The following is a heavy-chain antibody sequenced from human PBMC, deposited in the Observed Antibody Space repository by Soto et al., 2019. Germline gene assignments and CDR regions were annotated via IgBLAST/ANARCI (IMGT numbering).Heavy chain of an antibody. Sequence: GESLKISCKASGYIFNIYWIGWVRQMPGKGLKWMGVIYPGDSDTRYSPSFQGQVSISVDKSISTAYLRWSSLKASDTAIYYCVRPDIPSRSSGYQYPFDFWGQGTQVTVS. CDR3: VRPDIPSRSSGYQYPFDF. D-gene: IGHD3-22*01. CDR1: GYIFNIYW. V-gene: IGHV5-51*01. J-gene: IGHJ4*02. CDR2: IYPGDSDT.